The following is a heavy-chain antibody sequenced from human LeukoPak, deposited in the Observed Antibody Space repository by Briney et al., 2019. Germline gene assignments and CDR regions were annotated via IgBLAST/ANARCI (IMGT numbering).Heavy chain of an antibody. CDR3: ARVRSGYYMDY. D-gene: IGHD3-22*01. Sequence: PGRSLRLSCAASGFTFSSYGMHWVRQAPGKGLEWVANIEQDGSEKYYVDSVKGRFTISRDNAKNSLFLQMNSLRAEDTAVYYCARVRSGYYMDYWGQGTLVTVSS. J-gene: IGHJ4*02. CDR1: GFTFSSYG. V-gene: IGHV3-7*01. CDR2: IEQDGSEK.